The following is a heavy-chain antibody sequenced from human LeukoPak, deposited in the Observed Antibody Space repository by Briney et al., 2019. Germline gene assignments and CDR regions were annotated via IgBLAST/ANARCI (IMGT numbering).Heavy chain of an antibody. CDR1: AFTFGSFG. J-gene: IGHJ4*02. D-gene: IGHD4-11*01. CDR2: ISDTGGST. V-gene: IGHV3-23*01. Sequence: GGSLRLSCAASAFTFGSFGMSWVRQAPGKGLEWVSAISDTGGSTFYADSVKGRFTISRDNSKNTLYLQMNSLRAEDTAIYYCAKGRIQSYMAPEYWGQGTLVTVSS. CDR3: AKGRIQSYMAPEY.